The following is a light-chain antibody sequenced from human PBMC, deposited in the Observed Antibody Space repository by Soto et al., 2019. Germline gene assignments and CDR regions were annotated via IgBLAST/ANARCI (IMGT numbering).Light chain of an antibody. CDR1: QGIASW. J-gene: IGKJ3*01. CDR2: AAS. V-gene: IGKV1-12*01. CDR3: RQANSFPFT. Sequence: DIQMTQSPSSVSASVGDRVTITCRASQGIASWLAWYQQKSGEAPNLLIYAASNLQSGVPSRFSGSGSGTDFTLTTSSLQPEDSATYYCRQANSFPFTFGPGTKVDIK.